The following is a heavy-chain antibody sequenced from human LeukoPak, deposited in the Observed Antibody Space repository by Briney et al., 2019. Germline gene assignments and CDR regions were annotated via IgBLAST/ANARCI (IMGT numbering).Heavy chain of an antibody. CDR2: MYHSGST. D-gene: IGHD2-21*01. J-gene: IGHJ4*02. CDR3: ARMCGGDCRGGFDY. Sequence: ASETLSLTCVVSGYSITSGYYWGWIRQPPGKGLEWIASMYHSGSTYYKPSLKSRVTISVDTSKNQFSLKVNPVTAADTAVYYCARMCGGDCRGGFDYWGQGTLVTVSS. V-gene: IGHV4-38-2*01. CDR1: GYSITSGYY.